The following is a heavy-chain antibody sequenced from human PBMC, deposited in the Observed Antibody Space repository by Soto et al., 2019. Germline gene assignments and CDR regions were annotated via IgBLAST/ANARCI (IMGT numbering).Heavy chain of an antibody. Sequence: QVQLVQSGAEVKKPGASVKISCKASGYTFTRYTMNWVRQAPGQRLEWMGWINPDNGNTKSSQKFQDSVIITRDTSARTAYMDLSSLRSEDTAVYYGARGIATFQLDPWGQGTLVTVSS. J-gene: IGHJ5*02. D-gene: IGHD2-15*01. CDR2: INPDNGNT. V-gene: IGHV1-3*01. CDR1: GYTFTRYT. CDR3: ARGIATFQLDP.